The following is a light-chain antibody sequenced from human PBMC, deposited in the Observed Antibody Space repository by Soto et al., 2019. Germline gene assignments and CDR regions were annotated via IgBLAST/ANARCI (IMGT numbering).Light chain of an antibody. CDR2: GNS. J-gene: IGLJ2*01. V-gene: IGLV1-40*01. CDR1: SSNIGAGYY. Sequence: QSVLTQPPSVSGAPGQRVTISCTGSSSNIGAGYYVHWYQQLPGTAPKLLIYGNSNRPSGVPDRFSGSKSGTSASLAITGLQAADEADYYCQSYDSSLSGSVFGGGTKVTVL. CDR3: QSYDSSLSGSV.